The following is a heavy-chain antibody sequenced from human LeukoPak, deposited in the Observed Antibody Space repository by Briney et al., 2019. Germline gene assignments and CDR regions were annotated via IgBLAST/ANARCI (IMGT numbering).Heavy chain of an antibody. J-gene: IGHJ4*02. D-gene: IGHD2-8*02. CDR2: IISDGTVT. V-gene: IGHV3-74*01. Sequence: GGSLRLSCAASGFTFSSYWMHWVRQAPGKGLVWVSRIISDGTVTGYADSVKGRFTISRDNAKNTLYLQMNSLRAEDTAVYYCASDWSLAYWGQGALVTVSS. CDR3: ASDWSLAY. CDR1: GFTFSSYW.